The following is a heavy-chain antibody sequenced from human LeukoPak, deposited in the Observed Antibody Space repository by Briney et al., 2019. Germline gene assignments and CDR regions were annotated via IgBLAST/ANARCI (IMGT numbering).Heavy chain of an antibody. CDR3: ARVGYCSGGSCYQPDAYYYGMDV. J-gene: IGHJ6*02. CDR1: GGTFSSYA. V-gene: IGHV1-69*13. CDR2: IIPIFGTA. Sequence: GASVTVSCKASGGTFSSYAISWVRQAPGQGLEWMGGIIPIFGTANYAQKFQGRVTITADESTSTAYMELSSLRSEDTAVYYCARVGYCSGGSCYQPDAYYYGMDVWGQGTTVTVSS. D-gene: IGHD2-15*01.